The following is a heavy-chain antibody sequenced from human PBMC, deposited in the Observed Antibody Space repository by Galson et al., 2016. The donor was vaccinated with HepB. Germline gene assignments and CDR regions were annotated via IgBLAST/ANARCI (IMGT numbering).Heavy chain of an antibody. CDR2: IRSKTDNYAT. CDR3: AKDSPYSSGWSTY. D-gene: IGHD6-19*01. CDR1: GFTFSVSS. Sequence: SLRLSCAASGFTFSVSSIHWVRQASRGGLEWVGRIRSKTDNYATTYAESVKGRFTISRDDSKNTVYLQMNSLRAEDTALYYCAKDSPYSSGWSTYWGQGTLVTVSS. V-gene: IGHV3-73*01. J-gene: IGHJ4*02.